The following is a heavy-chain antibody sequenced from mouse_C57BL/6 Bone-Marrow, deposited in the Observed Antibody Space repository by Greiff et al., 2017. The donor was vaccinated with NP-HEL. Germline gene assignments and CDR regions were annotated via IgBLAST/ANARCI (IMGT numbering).Heavy chain of an antibody. CDR1: GYSITSGYY. CDR2: ISYDGSN. J-gene: IGHJ2*01. CDR3: AREEYYYGSSFFDY. V-gene: IGHV3-6*01. D-gene: IGHD1-1*01. Sequence: EVKLQESGPGLVKPSQSLSLTCSVTGYSITSGYYWNWIRQFPGNKLEWMGYISYDGSNNYNPSLKNRISITRDTSKNQFFLKLNSVTTEDTATYYCAREEYYYGSSFFDYWGQGTTLTVSS.